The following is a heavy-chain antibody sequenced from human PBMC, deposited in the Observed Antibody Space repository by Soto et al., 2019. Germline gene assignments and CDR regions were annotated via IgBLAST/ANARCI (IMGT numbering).Heavy chain of an antibody. CDR2: IYWDDSK. CDR1: GFSLTTDRVG. V-gene: IGHV2-5*02. D-gene: IGHD1-26*01. J-gene: IGHJ5*02. Sequence: QITLKESGPTLVKPTQTLTLTCTFSGFSLTTDRVGVGWIRQPPGEALEWLAVIYWDDSKTYRPSLESRLTITKDTSKNQAALTMTNMDSLDTATYYCAHAYGGRSLSWGQGTLVTVSS. CDR3: AHAYGGRSLS.